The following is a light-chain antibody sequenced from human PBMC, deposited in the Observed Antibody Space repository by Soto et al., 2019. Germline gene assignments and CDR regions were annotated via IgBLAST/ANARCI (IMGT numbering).Light chain of an antibody. CDR2: DVS. Sequence: QSALTQPASVSGSPGQSINISCTGTSSDVGAYTFVSWYQQHPDKVPKLMIFDVSRRPSGVSDRFSGSKSGNTASLTISGLQPEDEADYYCSSYTSSSTHVFGSGTKVTVL. J-gene: IGLJ1*01. CDR1: SSDVGAYTF. CDR3: SSYTSSSTHV. V-gene: IGLV2-14*03.